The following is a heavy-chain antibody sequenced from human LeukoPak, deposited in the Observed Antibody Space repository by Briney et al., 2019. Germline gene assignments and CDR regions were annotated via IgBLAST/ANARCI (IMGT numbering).Heavy chain of an antibody. D-gene: IGHD1-26*01. CDR2: ISGSGVMT. CDR1: GFTFSDYA. J-gene: IGHJ4*02. V-gene: IGHV3-23*01. CDR3: AKDRSIGTYYTFDH. Sequence: GGSLRLSCAASGFTFSDYAMTWVCQAPGKGLEWVATISGSGVMTYYADSVKGRFTVSGDNSKNTLYLQMSSLTAADTAVYYCAKDRSIGTYYTFDHWGQGTLVTVS.